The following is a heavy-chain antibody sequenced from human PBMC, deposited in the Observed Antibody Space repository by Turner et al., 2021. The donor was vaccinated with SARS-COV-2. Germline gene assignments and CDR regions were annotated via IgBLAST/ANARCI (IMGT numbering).Heavy chain of an antibody. CDR2: MYTSGSS. Sequence: GQLQESGPGLVKPSQTLSLTCTVSGYSISGYYWSWIRQPAGKGLEWIGRMYTSGSSNYNPSLKSRVTMSLDSSKNQFYLKLKSVTAADTAMYYCARSGTGRYFDWLLLIDYWGQGTLVTVSS. J-gene: IGHJ4*02. V-gene: IGHV4-4*07. D-gene: IGHD3-9*01. CDR3: ARSGTGRYFDWLLLIDY. CDR1: GYSISGYY.